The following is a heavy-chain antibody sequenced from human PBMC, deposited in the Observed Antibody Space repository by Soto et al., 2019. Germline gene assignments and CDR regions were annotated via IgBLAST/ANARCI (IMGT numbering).Heavy chain of an antibody. J-gene: IGHJ6*02. Sequence: TGGSLRLSCVASGFIFSDYYMAWIRRAPGKGLEWVSYISDGGSYTNHGNSVRGRVSVSRDDARNSLYLQINNLRVEDTEVYYCARAPGAVNSYAGVDVWGQGTTVTVSS. D-gene: IGHD6-19*01. V-gene: IGHV3-11*05. CDR1: GFIFSDYY. CDR2: ISDGGSYT. CDR3: ARAPGAVNSYAGVDV.